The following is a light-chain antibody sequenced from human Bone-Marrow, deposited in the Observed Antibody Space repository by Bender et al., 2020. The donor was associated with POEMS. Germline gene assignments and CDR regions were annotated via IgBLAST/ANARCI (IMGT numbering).Light chain of an antibody. CDR3: SASMSTNTPL. Sequence: QSALTQPASVSGSPGQSVTISCTGTNNDIGTYKFVAWYQHHPGTAPKRIIFEVGNRPSGVSPLFSGSKSGNTASLTISGLQAEDEADYYCSASMSTNTPLFGGGTKLTVL. CDR2: EVG. J-gene: IGLJ2*01. CDR1: NNDIGTYKF. V-gene: IGLV2-14*01.